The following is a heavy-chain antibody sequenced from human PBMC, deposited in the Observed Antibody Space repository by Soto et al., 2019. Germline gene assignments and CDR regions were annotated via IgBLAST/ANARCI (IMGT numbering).Heavy chain of an antibody. D-gene: IGHD4-17*01. Sequence: QVQLVESGGGVVQPGRSLRLSCAASGFTFSSYAMHWVRQAPGKGLEWVAVISYDGSNKYYADSVKGRFTISRDNYKNTLYLQMNSLRDEDTAVYYCARDQSDGDYVDYYYGMDVWGQGTTVTVSS. CDR1: GFTFSSYA. CDR3: ARDQSDGDYVDYYYGMDV. CDR2: ISYDGSNK. J-gene: IGHJ6*02. V-gene: IGHV3-30-3*01.